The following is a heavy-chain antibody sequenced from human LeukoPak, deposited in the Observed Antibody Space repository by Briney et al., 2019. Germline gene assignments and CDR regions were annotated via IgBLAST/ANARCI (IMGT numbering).Heavy chain of an antibody. V-gene: IGHV3-23*01. Sequence: GGSLRLSCAASGFTFSNYAMSWVRQAPGKGLEWVSAISGSGGSTYYADSVKGRFTISRDNSKNTLYLQMNSLRAEDTAVYYCAKVLRYFDWLFPQYFDYWGQGTLVTVSS. D-gene: IGHD3-9*01. CDR2: ISGSGGST. J-gene: IGHJ4*02. CDR3: AKVLRYFDWLFPQYFDY. CDR1: GFTFSNYA.